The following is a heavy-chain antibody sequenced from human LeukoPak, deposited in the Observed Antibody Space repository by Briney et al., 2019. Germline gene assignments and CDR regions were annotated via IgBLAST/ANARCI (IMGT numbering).Heavy chain of an antibody. D-gene: IGHD1-26*01. Sequence: GGSLRLSCAASGFTFSSYGMHWVRQAPGKGLEWVAVIWYDGSNKYHADSVKGRFTISRDNSKNTLYLQMNSLRAEDTAVYYCARPTYSGSYYWFDYWGQGTLVTVSS. CDR1: GFTFSSYG. J-gene: IGHJ4*02. CDR2: IWYDGSNK. V-gene: IGHV3-33*01. CDR3: ARPTYSGSYYWFDY.